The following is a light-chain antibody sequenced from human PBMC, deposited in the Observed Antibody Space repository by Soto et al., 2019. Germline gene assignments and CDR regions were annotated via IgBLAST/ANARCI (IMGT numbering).Light chain of an antibody. CDR2: DAS. Sequence: DIQLTPSPSFLSASVVDRVTITCRASQGISTYLAWYQQKLGKAPKLLIYDASTLQSGVPSRFSGSRSGTEFTLTISSLQPEDFATYYCQQLNGYLELTFGGGTKVDIK. CDR1: QGISTY. CDR3: QQLNGYLELT. V-gene: IGKV1-9*01. J-gene: IGKJ4*01.